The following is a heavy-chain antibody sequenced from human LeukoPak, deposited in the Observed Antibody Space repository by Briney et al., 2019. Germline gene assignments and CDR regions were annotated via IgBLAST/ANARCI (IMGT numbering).Heavy chain of an antibody. J-gene: IGHJ4*02. CDR1: GGSFSGYY. Sequence: SETLSLTCAVYGGSFSGYYWSWIRQPPGKGLEWIGEIKHSGSTNYNPSLKSRVTISVDTSKNQFSLKLSSVTAADTAVYYCARGGGYQLPPHYWGQGTLVTVSS. V-gene: IGHV4-34*01. CDR2: IKHSGST. D-gene: IGHD2-2*01. CDR3: ARGGGYQLPPHY.